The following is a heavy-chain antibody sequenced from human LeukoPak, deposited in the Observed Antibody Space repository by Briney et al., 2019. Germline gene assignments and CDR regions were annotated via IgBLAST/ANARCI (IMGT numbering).Heavy chain of an antibody. J-gene: IGHJ4*02. CDR3: AKDLGGEGGSGFPGY. CDR2: MSGSGSDT. D-gene: IGHD3-10*01. V-gene: IGHV3-23*01. CDR1: GFTFSGYA. Sequence: GGSLRLSCAASGFTFSGYAMSWVRQVPGKGLEWISAMSGSGSDTYYADSVKGRFTTSRDNSKSTLYLQMNSLRAEDTAVYYCAKDLGGEGGSGFPGYWGQGTLVTVSS.